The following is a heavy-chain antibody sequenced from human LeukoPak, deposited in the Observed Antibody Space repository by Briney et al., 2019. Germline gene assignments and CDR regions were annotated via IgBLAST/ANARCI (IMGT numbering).Heavy chain of an antibody. D-gene: IGHD5-18*01. Sequence: SETLSLTCTVSDDSVSSHYWNWIRQPPGKGLEFIGWVHCSGDTDYNPSLKSRVTISLDTSDNQFALKVKSVTAADTAVYYCARASAVAQVGGYSYHPLDVWGQGTTVTVSS. CDR1: DDSVSSHY. CDR2: VHCSGDT. CDR3: ARASAVAQVGGYSYHPLDV. J-gene: IGHJ6*02. V-gene: IGHV4-59*08.